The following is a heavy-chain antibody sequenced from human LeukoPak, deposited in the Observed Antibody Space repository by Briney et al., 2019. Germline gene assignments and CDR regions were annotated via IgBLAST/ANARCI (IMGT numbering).Heavy chain of an antibody. V-gene: IGHV1-69*05. CDR3: ARATGYGGKYYFDY. J-gene: IGHJ4*02. Sequence: GSSVKVSCKXSGGTFSSDAISWVRQAPRQGLEWMGGIIPIFGTANYAQKFQDRVTITTDESTSTAYMELSSLRSEDTAVYYCARATGYGGKYYFDYWGQGTLVTVSS. CDR2: IIPIFGTA. CDR1: GGTFSSDA. D-gene: IGHD4-23*01.